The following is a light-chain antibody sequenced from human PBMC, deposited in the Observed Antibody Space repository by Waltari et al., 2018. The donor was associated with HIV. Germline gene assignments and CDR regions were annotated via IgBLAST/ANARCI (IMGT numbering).Light chain of an antibody. CDR2: GAS. CDR3: QQYYSSLFT. J-gene: IGKJ3*01. Sequence: DIVMTQSPDSLAVSLGERATINCKASQNLLYNSNNKNYLAWFQQKAGQPPKLLIYGASTRESGVPDRFSGSGSGSDFTLTISSMQAEDVAVYYCQQYYSSLFTFGPGTKVDIK. CDR1: QNLLYNSNNKNY. V-gene: IGKV4-1*01.